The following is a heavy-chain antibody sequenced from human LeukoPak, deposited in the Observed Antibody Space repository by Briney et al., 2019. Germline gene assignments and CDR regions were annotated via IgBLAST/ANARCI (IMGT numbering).Heavy chain of an antibody. CDR1: GFTFSSYA. CDR3: ATPTRYDYVWGSYRFHAFDI. J-gene: IGHJ3*02. CDR2: ISYDGTHK. Sequence: PGGSLRLSCAASGFTFSSYAMHWVRQAPGKGLEWVAVISYDGTHKYYVDSVKGRFTISRDNSKNTLSLQMNSLRPEDTAVYYCATPTRYDYVWGSYRFHAFDIWGQGTMVTVSS. V-gene: IGHV3-30*03. D-gene: IGHD3-16*02.